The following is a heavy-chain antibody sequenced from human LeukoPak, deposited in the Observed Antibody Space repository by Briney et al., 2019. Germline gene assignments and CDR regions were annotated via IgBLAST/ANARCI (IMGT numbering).Heavy chain of an antibody. D-gene: IGHD2-21*01. CDR2: IFPSDSDT. CDR3: ARRPLSAVIQNYFEY. V-gene: IGHV5-51*01. J-gene: IGHJ4*02. CDR1: GYSFTSYW. Sequence: GESLKISCKGSGYSFTSYWIGWVRQMPGKGLEWMGIIFPSDSDTRYSPSFQGQVTISADKSINTAYLQWSSLKASDTAMYYCARRPLSAVIQNYFEYWGQGTLVTVSS.